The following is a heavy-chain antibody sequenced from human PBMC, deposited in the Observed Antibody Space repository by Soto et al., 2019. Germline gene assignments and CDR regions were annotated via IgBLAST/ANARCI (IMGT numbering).Heavy chain of an antibody. CDR2: TIPIFGTA. CDR1: GGTFSSYA. J-gene: IGHJ4*02. D-gene: IGHD3-16*02. Sequence: QVQLVQSGAEVKKPGSSVTVSCKASGGTFSSYAISWVRPAPGQGLDWMGGTIPIFGTANYAQYFHGRVTITADESTDTAYMELSSLRSEDTAVYYCASPRDYDYVWGSYRYTDTPFDYWGQGTLVTVSS. CDR3: ASPRDYDYVWGSYRYTDTPFDY. V-gene: IGHV1-69*01.